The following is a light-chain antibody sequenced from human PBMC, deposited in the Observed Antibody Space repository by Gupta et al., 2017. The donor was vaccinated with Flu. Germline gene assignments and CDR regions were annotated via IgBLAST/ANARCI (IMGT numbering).Light chain of an antibody. Sequence: EIVLTQSPGTLSLSPGERATLSCRASQSVSSSYLAWYQQKPGQAPRLLIYGASSRATGIPDRFSGSGSGTDFTLTISRVEPEDVAVYYCQQYGSSPPFGGGTXVEIK. CDR3: QQYGSSPP. CDR2: GAS. CDR1: QSVSSSY. V-gene: IGKV3-20*01. J-gene: IGKJ4*01.